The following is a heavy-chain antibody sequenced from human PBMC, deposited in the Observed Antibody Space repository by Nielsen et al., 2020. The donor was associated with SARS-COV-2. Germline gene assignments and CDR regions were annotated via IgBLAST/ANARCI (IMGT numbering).Heavy chain of an antibody. Sequence: WIRQPPGKGLEWIGSIYHSGSTNYNPSLKSRVTISVDTSKNQSSLKLSSVTAADTAVYYCAREAFGSSGYSYHYYYYGMDVWGQGTTVTVSS. CDR2: IYHSGST. J-gene: IGHJ6*02. V-gene: IGHV4-39*07. D-gene: IGHD3-22*01. CDR3: AREAFGSSGYSYHYYYYGMDV.